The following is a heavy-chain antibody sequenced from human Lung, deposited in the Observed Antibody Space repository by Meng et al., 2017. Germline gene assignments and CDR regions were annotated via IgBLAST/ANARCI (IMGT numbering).Heavy chain of an antibody. CDR3: ARESGYFEY. V-gene: IGHV3-74*03. CDR1: GFTFRSYW. CDR2: IRGDGGSI. Sequence: VRGVGAGGGHVTRGGSWGPSFAASGFTFRSYWMHWVRQAPGKGLVWVSRIRGDGGSIVYADSVKGRFTISRDNAKNTLFLQMNSLRAEDTAVYYCARESGYFEYWGQGILVTVSS. J-gene: IGHJ4*02.